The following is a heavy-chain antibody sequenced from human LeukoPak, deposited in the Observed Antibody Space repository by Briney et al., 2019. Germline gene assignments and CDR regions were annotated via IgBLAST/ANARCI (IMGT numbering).Heavy chain of an antibody. CDR1: GYTFTSYG. V-gene: IGHV1-18*01. CDR2: ISVYNGNT. CDR3: ARGVAGEPYYFDY. Sequence: ASVTVSFKASGYTFTSYGISWVRQAPGQGLEWMGWISVYNGNTNYAQNLQGRVTMTTDTSTSTAYMDLRSLTSDDTAVYYCARGVAGEPYYFDYWGQGTLVTVSS. D-gene: IGHD3-10*01. J-gene: IGHJ4*02.